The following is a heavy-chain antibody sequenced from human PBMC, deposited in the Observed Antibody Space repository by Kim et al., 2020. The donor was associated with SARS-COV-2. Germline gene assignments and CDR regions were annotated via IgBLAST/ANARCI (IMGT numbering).Heavy chain of an antibody. V-gene: IGHV1-18*01. CDR2: ISAYNGNT. D-gene: IGHD5-18*01. J-gene: IGHJ6*02. CDR1: GYTFTSYG. CDR3: ARVVARDSYGPYYYYGMDV. Sequence: ASVKVSCKASGYTFTSYGISWVRQAPGQGLEWMGWISAYNGNTNYAQKLQGRVTMTTDTSTSTAYMELRSLRSDDTAVYYCARVVARDSYGPYYYYGMDVWGQGTTVTVSS.